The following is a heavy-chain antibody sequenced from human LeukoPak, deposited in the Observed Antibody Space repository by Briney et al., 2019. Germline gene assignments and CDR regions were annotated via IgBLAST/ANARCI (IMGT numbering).Heavy chain of an antibody. CDR1: GYTFTGYY. J-gene: IGHJ4*02. CDR2: INPNSGGT. Sequence: ASVKVSCKASGYTFTGYYMHWVQQAPGQGLEWMGWINPNSGGTNYAQKFQGRVTMTRDTSISTAYMELSRLRSDDTAVYYCASGRGYGDYRGPFDYWGQGTLVTVSS. V-gene: IGHV1-2*02. CDR3: ASGRGYGDYRGPFDY. D-gene: IGHD4-17*01.